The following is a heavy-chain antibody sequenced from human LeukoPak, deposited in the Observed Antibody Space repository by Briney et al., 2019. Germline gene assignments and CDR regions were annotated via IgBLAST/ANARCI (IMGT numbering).Heavy chain of an antibody. CDR2: IIPIFGTA. Sequence: SVKVSCKAFGGTFSSYAISWVRQAPGQGLEWMGGIIPIFGTANYAQKFQGRVTITADKSTSTAYMELSSLRSEDTAVYYCARRDYYDSSGYSPDAFDIWGQGTMVTVSS. CDR1: GGTFSSYA. D-gene: IGHD3-22*01. V-gene: IGHV1-69*06. J-gene: IGHJ3*02. CDR3: ARRDYYDSSGYSPDAFDI.